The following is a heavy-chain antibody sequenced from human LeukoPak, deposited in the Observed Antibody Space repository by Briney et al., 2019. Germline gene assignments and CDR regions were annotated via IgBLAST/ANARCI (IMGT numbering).Heavy chain of an antibody. D-gene: IGHD6-13*01. Sequence: SETLSLTCTVSGGSISNYYWSWIRQPPGKGLEWIGYIYYSGSTNYNPSLKSRVTISVDTSKNQFSLKLSSVTAADTAVYYCARGVFDWGQGTLVTVSS. CDR2: IYYSGST. CDR1: GGSISNYY. V-gene: IGHV4-59*12. CDR3: ARGVFD. J-gene: IGHJ4*02.